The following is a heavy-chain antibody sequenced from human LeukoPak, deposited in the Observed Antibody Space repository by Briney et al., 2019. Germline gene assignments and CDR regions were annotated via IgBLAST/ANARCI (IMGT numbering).Heavy chain of an antibody. V-gene: IGHV3-9*01. Sequence: GGSLRLSCAASGFTFDDYAMHWVRQAPGKGLEWVSGISWNSGSIGYADSVKGRFTISRDNAKNSLYLQMNSLRAEDTALYYCARAGWLQFRYYYMDVWGKGTTVTVSS. D-gene: IGHD5-24*01. CDR3: ARAGWLQFRYYYMDV. CDR1: GFTFDDYA. CDR2: ISWNSGSI. J-gene: IGHJ6*03.